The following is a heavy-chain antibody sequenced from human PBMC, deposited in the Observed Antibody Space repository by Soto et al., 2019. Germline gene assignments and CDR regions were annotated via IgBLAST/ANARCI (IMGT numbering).Heavy chain of an antibody. J-gene: IGHJ4*02. CDR1: GGSISSGGYY. CDR3: ARTYCSGGSCSVPGYFDY. D-gene: IGHD2-15*01. V-gene: IGHV4-31*03. Sequence: SETLSLTCTVSGGSISSGGYYWSWIRQHPGKGLEWIGYIYYSGSTYYNPSLKSRVTISVDTSKNQFSLKLSSVTAADTAVYYCARTYCSGGSCSVPGYFDYWGQGTLVTVSS. CDR2: IYYSGST.